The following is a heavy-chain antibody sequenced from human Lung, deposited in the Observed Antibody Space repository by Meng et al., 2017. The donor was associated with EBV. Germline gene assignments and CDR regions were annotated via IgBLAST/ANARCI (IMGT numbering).Heavy chain of an antibody. V-gene: IGHV4-34*01. J-gene: IGHJ4*02. Sequence: VQGSGPGLVKPSGAPALTWAVYGGSFSGYYWSWIRQPPGKGLEWIGEINHSGSTNYNPSLKSRVTISVDTSKNQFSLKLSSVTAADTAVYYCARGRIIGDSSGYSDYWGQGTLVTVSS. CDR1: GGSFSGYY. CDR2: INHSGST. CDR3: ARGRIIGDSSGYSDY. D-gene: IGHD3-22*01.